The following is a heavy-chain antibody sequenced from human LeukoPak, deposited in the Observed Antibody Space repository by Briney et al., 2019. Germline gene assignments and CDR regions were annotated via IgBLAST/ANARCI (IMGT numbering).Heavy chain of an antibody. D-gene: IGHD2-2*01. CDR2: IIPIFGTA. Sequence: SVKVSCKASGGTFSSYAISWVRQAPGQGLEWMGGIIPIFGTANYAQKFQGRVTITADKSTSTAYTELSSLRSEDTAVYYCASGKVRVVPAATGAPFDYWGQGTLVTVSS. J-gene: IGHJ4*02. CDR3: ASGKVRVVPAATGAPFDY. CDR1: GGTFSSYA. V-gene: IGHV1-69*06.